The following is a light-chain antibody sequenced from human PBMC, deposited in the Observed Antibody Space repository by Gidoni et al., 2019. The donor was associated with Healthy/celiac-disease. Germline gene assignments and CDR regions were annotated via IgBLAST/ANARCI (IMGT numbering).Light chain of an antibody. CDR1: QSVSSY. V-gene: IGKV3-11*01. J-gene: IGKJ1*01. CDR3: QQRSNWPRT. CDR2: DAS. Sequence: EIVLTQSPATLPLSPGERATLSCRASQSVSSYLAWYQQKPGQAPRLLIYDASNRATGIPARFRGSGSGTDFTLTISSLEPEDFAVYYCQQRSNWPRTVGQGTKVEIK.